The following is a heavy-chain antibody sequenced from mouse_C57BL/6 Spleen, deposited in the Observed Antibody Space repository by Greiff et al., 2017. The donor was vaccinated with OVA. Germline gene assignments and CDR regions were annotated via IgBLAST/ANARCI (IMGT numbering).Heavy chain of an antibody. CDR1: GYTFTSYW. CDR2: IDPSDSYT. J-gene: IGHJ3*01. CDR3: ARNYGSSQGAWFAY. D-gene: IGHD1-1*01. V-gene: IGHV1-50*01. Sequence: VQLQQPGAELVKPGASVKLSCKASGYTFTSYWMQWIKQRPGQGLEWIGEIDPSDSYTNYNQKFKGKATLTVDTSSSTAYMQLSSLTSEDSAVYYCARNYGSSQGAWFAYWGQGTLVTVSA.